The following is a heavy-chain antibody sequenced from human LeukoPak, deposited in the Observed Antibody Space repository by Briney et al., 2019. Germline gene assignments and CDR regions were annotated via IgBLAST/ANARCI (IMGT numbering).Heavy chain of an antibody. D-gene: IGHD1-26*01. CDR2: ISGSGGST. CDR1: GFTFNSYA. V-gene: IGHV3-23*01. Sequence: PGGSLRLSCAASGFTFNSYAMSWVRQAPGNGLEWVSAISGSGGSTSYADSVVGRFTISRDNSKNTVYLQMNSLRAEDTALYYCAKSGPYYASTRSDPFDIWGQGTTVTVSS. CDR3: AKSGPYYASTRSDPFDI. J-gene: IGHJ3*02.